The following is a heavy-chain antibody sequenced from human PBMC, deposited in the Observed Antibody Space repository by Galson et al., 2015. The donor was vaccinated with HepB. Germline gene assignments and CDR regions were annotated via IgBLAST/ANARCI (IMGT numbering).Heavy chain of an antibody. D-gene: IGHD1-7*01. CDR3: ARGGATGTNGHGMDV. CDR2: INNSGDST. V-gene: IGHV3-23*01. Sequence: SLRLSCAASGFTFSNYAMSWVRQAPGKGLEWVSGINNSGDSTYYTDSVKGRFTISRDNSKNTLHLQMNSLRVEDTAVYFCARGGATGTNGHGMDVWGQGTTVTVSS. J-gene: IGHJ6*02. CDR1: GFTFSNYA.